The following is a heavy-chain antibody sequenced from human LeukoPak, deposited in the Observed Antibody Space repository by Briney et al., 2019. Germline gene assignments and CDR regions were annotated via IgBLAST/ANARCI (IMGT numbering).Heavy chain of an antibody. J-gene: IGHJ6*02. V-gene: IGHV1-2*02. Sequence: GASVKVSCKASGYTFTGYYMHWVRQAPGQGLEWMGWINPNSGGTNYAQKFQGRVTMTRDTSISTAYMKLSRLRSDDTAVYYCARDHVATQACYYYGMDVWGQGTTVTVSS. CDR2: INPNSGGT. CDR1: GYTFTGYY. D-gene: IGHD5-12*01. CDR3: ARDHVATQACYYYGMDV.